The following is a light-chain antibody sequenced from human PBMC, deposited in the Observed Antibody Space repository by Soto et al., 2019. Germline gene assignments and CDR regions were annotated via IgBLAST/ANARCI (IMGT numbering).Light chain of an antibody. CDR1: QSVSSY. CDR2: GAS. Sequence: EIVLTQSPATLSLSPGERATLSCRASQSVSSYLAWYQQKPGQAPRLLIYGASSRATGIPDRFSGSGSGTDFTLTISRLEPEDFVVFYCYQYGSTPPTFGQGTNVDI. CDR3: YQYGSTPPT. J-gene: IGKJ1*01. V-gene: IGKV3-20*01.